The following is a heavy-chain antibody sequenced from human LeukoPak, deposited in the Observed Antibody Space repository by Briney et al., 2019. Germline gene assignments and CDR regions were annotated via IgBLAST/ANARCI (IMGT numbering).Heavy chain of an antibody. Sequence: PGGSLRLSCAASGFPFSTYWMHWVRQAPGKGLVWVSRINSDGSSTNYADSVKGRVTISRDNAKNTLYLQMNSLRAEDTAVYYCARGLNTVVAATFGYWGQGTLVTVSS. CDR2: INSDGSST. CDR3: ARGLNTVVAATFGY. D-gene: IGHD2-15*01. CDR1: GFPFSTYW. J-gene: IGHJ4*02. V-gene: IGHV3-74*01.